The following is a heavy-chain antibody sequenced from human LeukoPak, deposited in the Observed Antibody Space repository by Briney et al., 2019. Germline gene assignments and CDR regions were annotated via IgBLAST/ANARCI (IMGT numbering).Heavy chain of an antibody. CDR1: RFTFSSYS. V-gene: IGHV3-21*01. CDR2: ISSSSYI. Sequence: AGGSLRLSCAASRFTFSSYSMNWVRQAPGKGLEWVSSISSSSYIYYADSVKGRFTISRDNAKNSLYLQMNSLRAEDTAVYYCARDRVSSGPDYWGQGTLVTVSS. D-gene: IGHD3-22*01. J-gene: IGHJ4*02. CDR3: ARDRVSSGPDY.